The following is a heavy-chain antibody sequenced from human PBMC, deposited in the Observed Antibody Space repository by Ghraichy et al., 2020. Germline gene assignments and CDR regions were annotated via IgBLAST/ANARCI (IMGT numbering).Heavy chain of an antibody. J-gene: IGHJ4*02. D-gene: IGHD6-19*01. CDR2: ISGSGISK. CDR3: AKVHSSGWYQVKSVPFDY. CDR1: GFTFSSYA. V-gene: IGHV3-23*01. Sequence: GGSLRLSCAASGFTFSSYAMSWVRQAPGKGLECVASISGSGISKYYADSVKGRFTVSRDNYKNTLYLQMNSLRSEDTAVYYCAKVHSSGWYQVKSVPFDYWGQGILATVSS.